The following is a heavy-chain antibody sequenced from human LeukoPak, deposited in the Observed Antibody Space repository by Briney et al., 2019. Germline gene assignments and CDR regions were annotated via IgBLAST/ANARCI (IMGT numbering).Heavy chain of an antibody. J-gene: IGHJ4*02. CDR2: IKEDGSDK. Sequence: GGSLRLSCAASGFTFSDFWMTWVRQAPGKGLESVAYIKEDGSDKYYEGTVRGRFTNSRDNAKSSLDLQMRSLRVEDTAVYYCARPRRGNSGDFFDLWGPGNLVTVSS. D-gene: IGHD4-23*01. CDR1: GFTFSDFW. CDR3: ARPRRGNSGDFFDL. V-gene: IGHV3-7*01.